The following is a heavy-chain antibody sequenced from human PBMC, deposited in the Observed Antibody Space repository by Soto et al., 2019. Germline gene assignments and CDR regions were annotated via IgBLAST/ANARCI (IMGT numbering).Heavy chain of an antibody. Sequence: PSETLSLTCTVSGGSISSGGYYWSWIRQHPGKGLEWIGYIYYSGSTYYNPSLKSRVTISVDTPKNQFSLKLSSVTAADTAVYYCAREYMDYYDSSGYLLDPWGQGTLVTVSS. J-gene: IGHJ5*02. D-gene: IGHD3-22*01. CDR2: IYYSGST. CDR3: AREYMDYYDSSGYLLDP. CDR1: GGSISSGGYY. V-gene: IGHV4-31*03.